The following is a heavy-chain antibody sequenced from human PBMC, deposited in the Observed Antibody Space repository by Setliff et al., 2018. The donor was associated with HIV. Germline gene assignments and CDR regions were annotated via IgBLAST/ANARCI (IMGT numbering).Heavy chain of an antibody. CDR2: IYYNGIT. Sequence: PSETLSLTCTVSGGSISSHYWSWIRQPPGKGLEWIGSIYYNGITNYNPSLKSRVTVSVDTSKNQFSLKLSSVTAADTAVYYCARDQSDWFYWGQGTLVTVSS. V-gene: IGHV4-59*11. CDR1: GGSISSHY. CDR3: ARDQSDWFY. D-gene: IGHD3-3*01. J-gene: IGHJ4*02.